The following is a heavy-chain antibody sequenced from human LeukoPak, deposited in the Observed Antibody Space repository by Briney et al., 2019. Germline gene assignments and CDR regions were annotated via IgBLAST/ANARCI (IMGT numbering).Heavy chain of an antibody. V-gene: IGHV3-33*01. CDR2: IWYDGSNK. D-gene: IGHD3-22*01. Sequence: HPGGSLRLSCAASGFTFSSYGMHWVRQAPGKGLEWAAVIWYDGSNKYYADSVKGRFTISRDNSKNTLYLQMNSLRAEDTAVYYCARSKSYYYDSSGFHDAFDIWGQGTMVTVSS. CDR3: ARSKSYYYDSSGFHDAFDI. CDR1: GFTFSSYG. J-gene: IGHJ3*02.